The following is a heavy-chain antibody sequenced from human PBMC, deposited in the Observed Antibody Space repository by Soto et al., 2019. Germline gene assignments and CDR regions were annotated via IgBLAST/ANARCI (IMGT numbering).Heavy chain of an antibody. CDR3: ARRVYGGAAGINWFAH. V-gene: IGHV5-51*01. J-gene: IGHJ5*02. D-gene: IGHD1-26*01. CDR1: GYSFTSYW. Sequence: GGSLKISCKGSGYSFTSYWIGWLRQMPGKGLEWMGIIYPGDSDTRYSPSFQGQVTISADKSISTAYLKWSSLKASDTAMYYCARRVYGGAAGINWFAHRGQRSRITLSS. CDR2: IYPGDSDT.